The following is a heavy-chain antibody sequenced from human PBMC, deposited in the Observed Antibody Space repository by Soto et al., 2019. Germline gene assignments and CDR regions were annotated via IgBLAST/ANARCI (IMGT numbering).Heavy chain of an antibody. D-gene: IGHD6-13*01. CDR2: ISGSGGST. J-gene: IGHJ6*02. Sequence: EVQLLESGGGLVQPGGSLRLSCAASGFTFSNYAMSWVRQAAGKGLEWVSAISGSGGSTYYADSVKGRFTISRDNSKNTRYLQMNSLRAEDTAVYYCAKDMYSGSWYELDVWGQGTTVTVSS. V-gene: IGHV3-23*01. CDR3: AKDMYSGSWYELDV. CDR1: GFTFSNYA.